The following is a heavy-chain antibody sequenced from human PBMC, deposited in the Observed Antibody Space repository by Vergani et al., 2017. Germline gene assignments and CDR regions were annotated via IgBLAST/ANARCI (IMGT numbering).Heavy chain of an antibody. D-gene: IGHD6-19*01. CDR2: IDPSDSYT. V-gene: IGHV5-10-1*01. J-gene: IGHJ6*02. CDR1: GYSFTSYW. CDR3: ARQVAVAGKWWGPYCYCGMDV. Sequence: EVQLVQSGAEVKKPGESLRISCKGSGYSFTSYWISWVRQMPGKGLEWMGRIDPSDSYTNYSPSFQGHVTISADKSISTAYLQWSSLKASDTAMYYCARQVAVAGKWWGPYCYCGMDVWGQGTTVTVSS.